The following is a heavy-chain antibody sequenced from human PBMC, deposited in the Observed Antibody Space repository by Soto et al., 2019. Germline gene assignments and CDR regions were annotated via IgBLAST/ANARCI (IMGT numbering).Heavy chain of an antibody. CDR3: AREYTAWPLAYGLDV. D-gene: IGHD2-2*02. CDR1: GFTFCNFS. J-gene: IGHJ6*02. V-gene: IGHV3-21*01. Sequence: PGGSLRLSCVGSGFTFCNFSINWVRQAPGKGLEWVSSISSRSDIYYADSLKGRFTISRDNAKNSVSLQMNSLRAEDTAVYYCAREYTAWPLAYGLDVWGQGTTVTASS. CDR2: ISSRSDI.